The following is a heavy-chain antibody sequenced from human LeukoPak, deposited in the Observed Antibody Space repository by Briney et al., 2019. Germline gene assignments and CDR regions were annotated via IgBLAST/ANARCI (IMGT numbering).Heavy chain of an antibody. CDR1: GGSISSSGYY. Sequence: SETLSLTCTVSGGSISSSGYYWGWIRQPPGKGLEWIGSIYYSGSTYYNPSLKSRVTISVDTSKNQFSLKLSSVTAADTAVYYCARRPSGYRSNWFDPWGQGTLVTVSS. CDR2: IYYSGST. D-gene: IGHD3-9*01. CDR3: ARRPSGYRSNWFDP. J-gene: IGHJ5*02. V-gene: IGHV4-39*07.